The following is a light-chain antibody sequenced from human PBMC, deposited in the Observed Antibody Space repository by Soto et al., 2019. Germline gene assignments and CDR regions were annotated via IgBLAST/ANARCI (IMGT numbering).Light chain of an antibody. J-gene: IGLJ1*01. CDR1: SSNIGSNT. CDR2: ANN. Sequence: QSVLTQPPSASGTPGQRVTISCSGSSSNIGSNTVNWYQQLPGTAPKLLIHANNQRPSGVPDRFYGSKSGTSASLAISWLQSEEADYYCAAWDDSMNGYVFGTGTEVNVL. V-gene: IGLV1-44*01. CDR3: AAWDDSMNGYV.